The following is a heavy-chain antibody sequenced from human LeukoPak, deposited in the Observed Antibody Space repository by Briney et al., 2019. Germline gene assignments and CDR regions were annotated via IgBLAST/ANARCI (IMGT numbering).Heavy chain of an antibody. Sequence: SGTLSLTCAVSGGSILTTNWWSWARQPPGKGLEGTGEVHLSGASNYNPSLKSRVSMSIDNSKNQLSLKLTSVTAADTAIYYCARESGAFCPFGFWCQGTLVTVSS. J-gene: IGHJ4*02. CDR3: ARESGAFCPFGF. V-gene: IGHV4-4*02. CDR1: GGSILTTNW. CDR2: VHLSGAS. D-gene: IGHD1-26*01.